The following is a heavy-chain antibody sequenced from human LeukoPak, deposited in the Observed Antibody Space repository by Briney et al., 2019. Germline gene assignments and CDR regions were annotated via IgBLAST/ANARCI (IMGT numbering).Heavy chain of an antibody. V-gene: IGHV4-34*01. D-gene: IGHD6-19*01. CDR3: ARERSSGWIDY. CDR2: INHSRST. CDR1: GVSFSGYY. Sequence: SETLSLTCAVYGVSFSGYYWSWIRQPSGKGLEWIGEINHSRSTNYNPSLKSRVTISIATSKDQFSLKLNSVTAADTAVYYCARERSSGWIDYWGQGTLVTVSS. J-gene: IGHJ4*02.